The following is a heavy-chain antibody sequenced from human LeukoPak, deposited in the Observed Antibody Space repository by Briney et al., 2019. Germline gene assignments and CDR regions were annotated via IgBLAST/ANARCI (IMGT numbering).Heavy chain of an antibody. CDR3: AKGRSNDFWSGYPDY. CDR1: GYIFTSYY. Sequence: ASVKVSCKTSGYIFTSYYMHWVRQAPGQGLEWMGVINPSGGSTSYAQKFQGRVTITTDESTSTAYMELSSLRSEDTAVYYCAKGRSNDFWSGYPDYWGQGTLVTVSS. J-gene: IGHJ4*02. CDR2: INPSGGST. V-gene: IGHV1-46*01. D-gene: IGHD3-3*01.